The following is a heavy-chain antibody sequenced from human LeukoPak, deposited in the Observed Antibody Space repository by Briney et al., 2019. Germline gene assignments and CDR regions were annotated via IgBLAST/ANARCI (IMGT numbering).Heavy chain of an antibody. V-gene: IGHV4-38-2*02. J-gene: IGHJ4*02. D-gene: IGHD3-22*01. CDR2: IYHSGST. CDR1: GYSISSGYY. Sequence: PSETLSLTCSVSGYSISSGYYWGWIRQPPGKGLEWIGSIYHSGSTYYNPSLKSRVTMSVDMSKNQFSLKLSSVTAADTAVYYCARITMIVVVIYFDYWGQGTLVTVSS. CDR3: ARITMIVVVIYFDY.